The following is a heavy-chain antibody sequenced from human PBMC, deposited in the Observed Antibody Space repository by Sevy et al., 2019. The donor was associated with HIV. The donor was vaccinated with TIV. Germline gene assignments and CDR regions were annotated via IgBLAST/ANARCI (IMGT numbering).Heavy chain of an antibody. Sequence: GGSLRLSCAASGFTFNNYAMNWVRQAPGKGLEWVSTISGSGGSTAHADSVKGRFTISRDNSKNTLYLQMNSLRAEDTAVYYCTKDGLKDDYYWGQGTRVTVSS. CDR1: GFTFNNYA. V-gene: IGHV3-23*01. CDR2: ISGSGGST. J-gene: IGHJ4*02. D-gene: IGHD2-15*01. CDR3: TKDGLKDDYY.